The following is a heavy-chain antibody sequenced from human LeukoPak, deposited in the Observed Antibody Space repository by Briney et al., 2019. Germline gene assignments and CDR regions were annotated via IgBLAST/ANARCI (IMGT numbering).Heavy chain of an antibody. CDR1: GYTFTGYY. Sequence: ASVKVSCKASGYTFTGYYMHWVRQAPGQGLEWMGWINPNSGGTNYAQKFQGRVTMTRDTSISTAYMELSRLRSDDTAVYYCARDLGPYYYYGMDAWGQGTTVTVSS. V-gene: IGHV1-2*02. CDR3: ARDLGPYYYYGMDA. CDR2: INPNSGGT. J-gene: IGHJ6*02.